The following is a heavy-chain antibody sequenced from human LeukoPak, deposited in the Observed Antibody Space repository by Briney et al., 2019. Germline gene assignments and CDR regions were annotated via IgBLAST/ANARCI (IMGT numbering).Heavy chain of an antibody. CDR1: SRSVSIGSYY. CDR3: ATGGWFGARNYFDY. V-gene: IGHV4-61*01. Sequence: PSEPLSLTCTVSSRSVSIGSYYWRRIRKPPGKGLEFHEYIYYCWSTNYNPTLKSRFTISVDTSENQFSLKLSSVTAADTAVYYCATGGWFGARNYFDYWGQGTLVTVSS. CDR2: IYYCWST. J-gene: IGHJ4*02. D-gene: IGHD3-10*01.